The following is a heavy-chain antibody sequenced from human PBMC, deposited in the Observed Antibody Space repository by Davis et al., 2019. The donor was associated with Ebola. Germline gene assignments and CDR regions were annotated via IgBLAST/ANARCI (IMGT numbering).Heavy chain of an antibody. V-gene: IGHV3-21*01. CDR2: ISSSSSYI. CDR1: GFTFSSYS. CDR3: ARDLTSSGSY. Sequence: GESLKISCAASGFTFSSYSMNWVRQAPGKGLEWVSSISSSSSYIYYADSVKGRFTISRDNAKNSLYLQMNSLRAEDTAVYYCARDLTSSGSYWGQGTLVTVSS. J-gene: IGHJ4*02. D-gene: IGHD1-26*01.